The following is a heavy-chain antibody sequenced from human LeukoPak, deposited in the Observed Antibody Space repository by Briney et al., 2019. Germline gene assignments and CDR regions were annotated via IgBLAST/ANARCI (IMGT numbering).Heavy chain of an antibody. CDR1: GGSFSGYY. D-gene: IGHD2-15*01. J-gene: IGHJ5*02. CDR2: IYYSGST. Sequence: SETLSLTCAVYGGSFSGYYWSWIRQPPGKGLEWIGSIYYSGSTYYNPSLKSRVTISVDTSKNQFSLKLSSVTAADTAVYYCAGHRRTVVVVAAYNWFDPWGQGTLVTVSS. CDR3: AGHRRTVVVVAAYNWFDP. V-gene: IGHV4-34*01.